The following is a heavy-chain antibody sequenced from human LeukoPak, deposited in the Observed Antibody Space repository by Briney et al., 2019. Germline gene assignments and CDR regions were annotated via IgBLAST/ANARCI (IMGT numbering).Heavy chain of an antibody. CDR2: IYYSGST. Sequence: SETLSLTCTVSGGSISSYYWSWIRQPPGKGLEWIGYIYYSGSTYYNPSLKSRVTISVDTSKNQFSLKLSSVTAADTAVYYCARGGYSYGYSPYYFDYWGQGTLVTVSS. CDR3: ARGGYSYGYSPYYFDY. CDR1: GGSISSYY. V-gene: IGHV4-59*12. J-gene: IGHJ4*02. D-gene: IGHD5-18*01.